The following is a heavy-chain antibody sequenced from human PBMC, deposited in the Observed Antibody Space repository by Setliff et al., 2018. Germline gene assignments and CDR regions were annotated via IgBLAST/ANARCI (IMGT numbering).Heavy chain of an antibody. J-gene: IGHJ4*02. CDR1: GFTFVNYW. CDR2: ITGGGGST. Sequence: PGGSLRLSCAASGFTFVNYWMHWVRQAPGKGLVWVSGITGGGGSTYYADPVKGRFTISRDNSKNTLYLQMNSLRAEDTAVYYCVKDRYCSDASCSPDYFDYWGQGTLVTVSS. V-gene: IGHV3-23*01. D-gene: IGHD2-15*01. CDR3: VKDRYCSDASCSPDYFDY.